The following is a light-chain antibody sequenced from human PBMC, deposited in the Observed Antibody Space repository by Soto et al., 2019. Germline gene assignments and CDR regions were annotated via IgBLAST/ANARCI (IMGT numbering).Light chain of an antibody. J-gene: IGLJ3*02. CDR2: EVS. Sequence: QSALTQPPSVSGSPGQSVTISCTGTSSDIGGSNRVSWYQQSPGTAPKFIIYEVSNRPAAVPDRFSGSKSGTTASLTISGLQPEDEADYYCSSYTTTNAWVFGGGTKLTVL. CDR3: SSYTTTNAWV. V-gene: IGLV2-18*02. CDR1: SSDIGGSNR.